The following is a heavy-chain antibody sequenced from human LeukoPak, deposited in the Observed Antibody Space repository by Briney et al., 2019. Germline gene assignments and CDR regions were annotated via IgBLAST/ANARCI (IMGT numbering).Heavy chain of an antibody. Sequence: SETLSLTCTVSGGSISNYYWSWIRQPPGKGLEWIGEINHSGSTNYNPSLKSRVTISVDTSKNQFSLKLSSVTAADTAVYYCARGIVGATWAHFDYWGQGTLVTVSS. CDR1: GGSISNYY. V-gene: IGHV4-34*01. D-gene: IGHD1-26*01. CDR3: ARGIVGATWAHFDY. J-gene: IGHJ4*02. CDR2: INHSGST.